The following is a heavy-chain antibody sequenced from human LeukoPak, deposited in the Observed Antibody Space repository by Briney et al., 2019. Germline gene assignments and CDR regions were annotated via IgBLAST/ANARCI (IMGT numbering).Heavy chain of an antibody. CDR2: ISWNSGSI. Sequence: GGSLRLSCAASGFTFDDYAMHWVRQAPGKGLEWVSGISWNSGSIGYADSVKGRFTISRDNAKNSLYLQMNSLRAEDTALYYCAKCPPFDYWGQGTLVTVSS. J-gene: IGHJ4*02. V-gene: IGHV3-9*01. CDR3: AKCPPFDY. CDR1: GFTFDDYA.